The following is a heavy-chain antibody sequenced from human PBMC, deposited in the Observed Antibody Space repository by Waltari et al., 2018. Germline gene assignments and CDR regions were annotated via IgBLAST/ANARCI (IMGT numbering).Heavy chain of an antibody. CDR1: GYTFTSYG. CDR2: ISAYNGNT. D-gene: IGHD3-3*01. V-gene: IGHV1-18*01. CDR3: ARTNDFWSGYYYYYYYMDV. J-gene: IGHJ6*03. Sequence: QVQLVQSGAEVTKPGASVKVSCKASGYTFTSYGIRWVRQAAGQGLEWMGWISAYNGNTNYAQKLQGRVTMTTDTSTSTAYMELRSLRSDDTAVYYCARTNDFWSGYYYYYYYMDVWGKGTTVTVSS.